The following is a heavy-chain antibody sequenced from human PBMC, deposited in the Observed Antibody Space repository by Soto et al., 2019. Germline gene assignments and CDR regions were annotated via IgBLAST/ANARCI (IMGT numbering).Heavy chain of an antibody. CDR3: AKDIAAYCSGGSCSTLYAEYFQH. Sequence: GGSLRLSCAASGFTFSSYAMSWVRQAPGKGLEWVSAISGSGGSTYYADSVKGRFTISRDNSKNTLYLQMNSLRAEDTAVYYCAKDIAAYCSGGSCSTLYAEYFQHWGQGTLVTVSS. CDR2: ISGSGGST. J-gene: IGHJ1*01. CDR1: GFTFSSYA. D-gene: IGHD2-15*01. V-gene: IGHV3-23*01.